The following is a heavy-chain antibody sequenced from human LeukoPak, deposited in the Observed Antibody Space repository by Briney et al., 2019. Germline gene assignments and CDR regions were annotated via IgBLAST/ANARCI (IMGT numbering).Heavy chain of an antibody. CDR1: GYSISSGYY. V-gene: IGHV4-38-2*01. J-gene: IGHJ4*02. CDR2: IYHSGST. D-gene: IGHD5-18*01. CDR3: ARGGYSYGYLY. Sequence: SETLSLTCAVSGYSISSGYYWGWIRQPPGKGLEWIGSIYHSGSTYYNPSLKSRVTISVDTSKTQFSLKLSSVTAADTAVYYCARGGYSYGYLYWGQGTLVTVSS.